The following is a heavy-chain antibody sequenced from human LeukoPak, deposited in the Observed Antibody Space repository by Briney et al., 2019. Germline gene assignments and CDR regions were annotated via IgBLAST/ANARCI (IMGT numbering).Heavy chain of an antibody. Sequence: SETLSLTCAVYGGSFSGYYWSWIRQPPGKGLEWIGEINHSGSTNYNPSLKSRVTISVDTSKNRFSLKLSSVTAADTAVYYCARGVAAAGTSYYYYMDVWGKGTTVTVSS. J-gene: IGHJ6*03. CDR2: INHSGST. V-gene: IGHV4-34*01. CDR3: ARGVAAAGTSYYYYMDV. CDR1: GGSFSGYY. D-gene: IGHD6-13*01.